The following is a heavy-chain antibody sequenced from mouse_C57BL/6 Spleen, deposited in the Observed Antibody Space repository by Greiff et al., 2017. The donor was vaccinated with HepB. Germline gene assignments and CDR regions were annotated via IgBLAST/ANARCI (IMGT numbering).Heavy chain of an antibody. D-gene: IGHD2-4*01. Sequence: QVQLQQPGAELVMPGASVKLSCKASGYTFTSYWMHWVKQRPGQGLEWIGEIDPSDSYTNYNQKFKGKSTLTVDKSSSTAYMQLSSLTSEDSAVYYCARSADYGRVAYWGQGTLVTVSA. J-gene: IGHJ3*01. CDR1: GYTFTSYW. CDR3: ARSADYGRVAY. CDR2: IDPSDSYT. V-gene: IGHV1-69*01.